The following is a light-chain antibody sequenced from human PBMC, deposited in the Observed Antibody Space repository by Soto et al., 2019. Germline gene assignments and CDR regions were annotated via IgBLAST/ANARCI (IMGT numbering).Light chain of an antibody. Sequence: EIVLTPSPGTLSLSPVARATLSGRASQTVSRDYLAWYHQKPGQAPRLLIYGASSRATGIPDRFSGSGSGTGFTPTISRLEPEDFAVYYCQQYGGSITFGQGTRLEIK. CDR1: QTVSRDY. CDR3: QQYGGSIT. J-gene: IGKJ5*01. V-gene: IGKV3-20*01. CDR2: GAS.